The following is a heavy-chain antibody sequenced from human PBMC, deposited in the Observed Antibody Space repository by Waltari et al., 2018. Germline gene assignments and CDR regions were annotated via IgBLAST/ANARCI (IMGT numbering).Heavy chain of an antibody. CDR2: TLYDEIYK. D-gene: IGHD2-15*01. CDR3: AREALVASGLFDS. J-gene: IGHJ4*02. CDR1: GFTFSSYG. V-gene: IGHV3-33*01. Sequence: QIQLVESGGTVVQPGGSLRLSCVASGFTFSSYGMHWVRQAPGRGLEWVAITLYDEIYKYYLDSVRGRFTISIDNSKNTLFLQMEMLRVEYTALYFCAREALVASGLFDSWGQGTLVTVSS.